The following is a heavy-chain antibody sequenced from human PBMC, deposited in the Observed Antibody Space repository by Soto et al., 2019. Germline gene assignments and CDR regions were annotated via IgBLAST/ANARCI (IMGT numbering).Heavy chain of an antibody. V-gene: IGHV2-5*02. CDR3: AHRRGSGWYTRIMYGMEV. D-gene: IGHD6-19*01. Sequence: SCPTLGNPTKTLTLTCTFSGFSLMTSGVCVGCMVQPPGKALEWLALIYWDDDKRYSPSLKSRLTITKDTSKNQVVLTMTNMDPVDTATYYCAHRRGSGWYTRIMYGMEVWGQGTTVTVSS. J-gene: IGHJ6*02. CDR1: GFSLMTSGVC. CDR2: IYWDDDK.